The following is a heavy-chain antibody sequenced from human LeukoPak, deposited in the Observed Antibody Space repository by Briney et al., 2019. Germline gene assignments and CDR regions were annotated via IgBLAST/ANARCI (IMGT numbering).Heavy chain of an antibody. CDR2: IDWDDDR. CDR1: GFSLSTSGMC. CDR3: ARIYANSGYHFDY. Sequence: SGPTLVNPTQTLTLTCTFSGFSLSTSGMCVSWIRQPPGKALEWLARIDWDDDRYYSTSLKTRLTISKDTSKNQVVLTMTNMDPVDTGTYYCARIYANSGYHFDYWGQGALVRVSS. J-gene: IGHJ4*02. D-gene: IGHD3-22*01. V-gene: IGHV2-70*11.